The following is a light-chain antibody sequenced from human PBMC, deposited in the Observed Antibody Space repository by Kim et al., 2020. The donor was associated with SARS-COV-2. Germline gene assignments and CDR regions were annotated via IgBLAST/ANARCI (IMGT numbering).Light chain of an antibody. Sequence: ASVGDRVTITCRASQSISSYLNWYQQKPGKAPKLLIYAASSLQSGVPSRFSGSGSGTDFALTISSLQPEDFATYYCQQSYSTPLTFGGGTKVDIK. V-gene: IGKV1-39*01. CDR3: QQSYSTPLT. CDR2: AAS. CDR1: QSISSY. J-gene: IGKJ4*01.